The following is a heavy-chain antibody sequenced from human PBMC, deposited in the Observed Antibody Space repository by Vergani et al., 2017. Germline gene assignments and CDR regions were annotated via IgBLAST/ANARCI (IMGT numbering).Heavy chain of an antibody. CDR3: ARVGLSYYDSSGCYYAPSGWFDP. V-gene: IGHV5-10-1*03. D-gene: IGHD3-22*01. J-gene: IGHJ5*02. CDR1: GYSFTSYW. Sequence: EVQLVQSGAEVKKPGESLRISCKGSGYSFTSYWISWVRQMPGKGLEWMGRIDPSDSYTNYSPSFQGHVTISADKSISTAYLQWSSLKASDTAMYYCARVGLSYYDSSGCYYAPSGWFDPWGQGTLVTVSS. CDR2: IDPSDSYT.